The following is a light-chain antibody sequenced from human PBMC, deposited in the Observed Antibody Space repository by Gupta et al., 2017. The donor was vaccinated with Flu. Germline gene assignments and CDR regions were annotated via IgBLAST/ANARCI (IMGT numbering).Light chain of an antibody. Sequence: QSALTQPASVSGSPGQSITIPCTGTSNDVGYHDYVSWYQQNPGQAPKLMIYDVRNRPSGVSTRFSGSKSGNTASLTISGLQAEDEADYYCSSYTSSSSLVFGGGTKLTVL. CDR1: SNDVGYHDY. V-gene: IGLV2-14*03. J-gene: IGLJ2*01. CDR3: SSYTSSSSLV. CDR2: DVR.